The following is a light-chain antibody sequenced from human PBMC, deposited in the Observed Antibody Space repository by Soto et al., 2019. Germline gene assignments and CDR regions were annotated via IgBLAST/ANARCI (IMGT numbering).Light chain of an antibody. Sequence: EIVLTQSPATMSLSPGERATLSCRASPSVTNFLAWYQQKPGQAPRLLIYGASTRATGIPDRFSGSGSGTDFTPTISRLEPEDFAVYYCQQYGSPRTFGQGTKVDIK. CDR2: GAS. V-gene: IGKV3-20*01. CDR1: PSVTNF. CDR3: QQYGSPRT. J-gene: IGKJ1*01.